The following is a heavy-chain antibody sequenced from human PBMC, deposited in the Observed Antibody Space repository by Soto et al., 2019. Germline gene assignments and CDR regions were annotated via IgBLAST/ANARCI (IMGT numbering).Heavy chain of an antibody. CDR2: TNPSNGGT. Sequence: GASVNVSCKSSGYTFTGYYIHWVRQAPGQGLEWMGWTNPSNGGTNYAQKFQGRVTMTRDTSLSIGYMELTTLRSDDTAVFYCAREVGGGRQYYFDSWGLGTLVTAPQ. CDR3: AREVGGGRQYYFDS. J-gene: IGHJ4*02. V-gene: IGHV1-2*02. D-gene: IGHD3-16*01. CDR1: GYTFTGYY.